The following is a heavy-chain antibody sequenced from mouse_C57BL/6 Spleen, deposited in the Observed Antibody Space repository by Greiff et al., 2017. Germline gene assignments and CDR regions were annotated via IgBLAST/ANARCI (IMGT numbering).Heavy chain of an antibody. CDR1: GYTFTSYW. CDR3: ARSWDYGRFDY. V-gene: IGHV1-69*01. J-gene: IGHJ2*01. D-gene: IGHD1-1*01. CDR2: IDPSDSYT. Sequence: LQQPGAELVMPGASVKLSCKASGYTFTSYWMHWVKQRPGQGLEWIGEIDPSDSYTNYNQKFKGKSTLTVDKSSSTAYMQLSSLTSEDSAVYYCARSWDYGRFDYWGQGTTLTVSS.